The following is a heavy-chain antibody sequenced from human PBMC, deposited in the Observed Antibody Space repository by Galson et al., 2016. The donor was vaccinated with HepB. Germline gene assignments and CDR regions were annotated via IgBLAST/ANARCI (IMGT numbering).Heavy chain of an antibody. J-gene: IGHJ4*02. D-gene: IGHD6-13*01. CDR1: GGSISSSSSY. Sequence: ETLSLTCTLSGGSISSSSSYWGWIRQPPGKGLEWIGSASYSGSTYYNPSLMSRVTMSVDTSKNQFSLKLSSVTAADTAVYYCARLGSSWTRNYHFDYWGQGAQVSVSS. CDR3: ARLGSSWTRNYHFDY. V-gene: IGHV4-39*01. CDR2: ASYSGST.